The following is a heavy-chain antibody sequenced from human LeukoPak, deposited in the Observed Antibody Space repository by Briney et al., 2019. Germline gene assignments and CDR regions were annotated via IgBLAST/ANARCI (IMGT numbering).Heavy chain of an antibody. CDR2: ISWKSDSI. CDR1: GFTFDDYA. D-gene: IGHD3-10*01. J-gene: IGHJ5*02. Sequence: GRSLRLSCAASGFTFDDYAMHWVRQAPGKGLEWVSGISWKSDSIGYADSVKGRFTISRDNAKKSLYLLMNSLRAEDTALYYCAKGVTYHYDSGSVKWFDPWGQGTLVTVSS. CDR3: AKGVTYHYDSGSVKWFDP. V-gene: IGHV3-9*01.